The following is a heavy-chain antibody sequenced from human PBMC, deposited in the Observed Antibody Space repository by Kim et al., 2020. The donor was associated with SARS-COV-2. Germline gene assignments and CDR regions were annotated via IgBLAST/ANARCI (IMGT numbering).Heavy chain of an antibody. D-gene: IGHD2-8*02. V-gene: IGHV3-23*01. Sequence: GGSLRLSCAASGFTFTSYAMSWVRQAPGKGLEWVSAICGSGGCTYYADSVKGRFTISRDNSKNTLYLQMNSLSAEVTAVYYCAKVRARLLGYYYYGMDVWGQGTTVTVSS. J-gene: IGHJ6*02. CDR1: GFTFTSYA. CDR2: ICGSGGCT. CDR3: AKVRARLLGYYYYGMDV.